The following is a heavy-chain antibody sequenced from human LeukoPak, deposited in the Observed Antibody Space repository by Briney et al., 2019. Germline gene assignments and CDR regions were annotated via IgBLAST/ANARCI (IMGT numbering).Heavy chain of an antibody. Sequence: ASVKVSXKASGYTFTGYYMHWVRQAPGQGLEWMGRINPNSGGTNYAQKFQGRVTITRDTSISTAYMELSRLRSDDTAVYYCARDGYDYRYYYYYMDVWGKGTTVTVSS. CDR1: GYTFTGYY. CDR3: ARDGYDYRYYYYYMDV. CDR2: INPNSGGT. J-gene: IGHJ6*03. V-gene: IGHV1-2*06. D-gene: IGHD4-11*01.